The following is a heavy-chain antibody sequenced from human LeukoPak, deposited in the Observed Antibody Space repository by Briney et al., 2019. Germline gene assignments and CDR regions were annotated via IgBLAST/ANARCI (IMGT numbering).Heavy chain of an antibody. V-gene: IGHV1-18*01. D-gene: IGHD3-22*01. CDR3: ARDPGYYDTSAYSYYYYYMDV. CDR2: ISAYNGNT. J-gene: IGHJ6*03. CDR1: GYTFTSYG. Sequence: ASVKVSCKASGYTFTSYGISWVRQAPGQGLEWMGWISAYNGNTNYAQKLQGRVTMTRDMSTTTVYMELSSLRSEDTAVYYCARDPGYYDTSAYSYYYYYMDVWGKGTTVTVSS.